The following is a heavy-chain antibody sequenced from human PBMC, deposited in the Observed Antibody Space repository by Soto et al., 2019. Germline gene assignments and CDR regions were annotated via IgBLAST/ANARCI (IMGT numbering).Heavy chain of an antibody. D-gene: IGHD6-13*01. J-gene: IGHJ5*02. V-gene: IGHV4-61*01. CDR1: GGSVSSGSYY. Sequence: QVQLQESGPGLVKPSETLSLTCTVSGGSVSSGSYYWSWIRQPPGKGLEWIGYIYYSGSTNYNPSLKSRVTISVDTSKNQFSLKLSSVTAADTAVYYCARALGYSSSWYASLMRNWFDPWGQGTLVTVSS. CDR3: ARALGYSSSWYASLMRNWFDP. CDR2: IYYSGST.